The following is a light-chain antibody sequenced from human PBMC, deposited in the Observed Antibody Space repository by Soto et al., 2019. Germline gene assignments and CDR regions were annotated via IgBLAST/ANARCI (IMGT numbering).Light chain of an antibody. CDR1: QSISSY. CDR2: VAS. V-gene: IGKV1-39*01. CDR3: QQYSHLIT. J-gene: IGKJ5*01. Sequence: DIQMTQSPSSLSASVGYRFTITCRASQSISSYLSWYQQKPGKAPKLLINVASTLQSGVPSRFSGSGSGTDFTPAISSLQPEDFATYYCQQYSHLITFGQGTRREIK.